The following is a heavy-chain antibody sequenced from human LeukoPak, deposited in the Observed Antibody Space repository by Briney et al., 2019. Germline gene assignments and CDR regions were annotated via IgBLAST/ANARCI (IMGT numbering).Heavy chain of an antibody. V-gene: IGHV1-18*01. CDR3: ARDSFWGDYYDSSGYRSVDY. CDR2: ISAYNGNT. Sequence: ASVKVSCKASGYTFTSYGISWVRQAPGQGLEWMGWISAYNGNTNYAQKLQGRVTMTTDTSTSTAYMELRSLRSDDTAVYYCARDSFWGDYYDSSGYRSVDYRGQGTLVTVSS. CDR1: GYTFTSYG. J-gene: IGHJ4*02. D-gene: IGHD3-22*01.